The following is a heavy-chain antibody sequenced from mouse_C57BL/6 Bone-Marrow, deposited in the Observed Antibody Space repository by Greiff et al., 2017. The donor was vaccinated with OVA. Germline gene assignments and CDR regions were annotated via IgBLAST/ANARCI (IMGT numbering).Heavy chain of an antibody. CDR3: ARWYYGSSLYFDV. CDR2: IDPSDSYT. Sequence: QVQLQQPGAELVRPGTSVKLSCKASGYTFTSYWMHWVKQRPGQGLEWIGVIDPSDSYTNYNQKFKGKATLTVDTSSSTAYMQLSSLTSEDSAVYYCARWYYGSSLYFDVWGTGTTVTVSS. CDR1: GYTFTSYW. J-gene: IGHJ1*03. D-gene: IGHD1-1*01. V-gene: IGHV1-59*01.